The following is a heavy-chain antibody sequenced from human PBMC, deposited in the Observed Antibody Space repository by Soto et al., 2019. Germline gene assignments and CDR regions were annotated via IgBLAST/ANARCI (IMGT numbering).Heavy chain of an antibody. V-gene: IGHV6-1*01. Sequence: PSQTLSLTCAISGDSVSSNSAAWNWIRQSPSRGLEWLGRTYYRSKWYNDYAVSVKSRITINPDTSKNQFSLQLNSVTPEDTAVYYCARDPRYSYGPTYYYYYGMDVWGQGTTVTSP. CDR1: GDSVSSNSAA. J-gene: IGHJ6*02. CDR3: ARDPRYSYGPTYYYYYGMDV. CDR2: TYYRSKWYN. D-gene: IGHD5-18*01.